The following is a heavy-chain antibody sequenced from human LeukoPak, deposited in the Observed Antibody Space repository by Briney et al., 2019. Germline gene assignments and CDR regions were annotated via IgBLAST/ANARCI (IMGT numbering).Heavy chain of an antibody. J-gene: IGHJ4*02. CDR3: ARSADRSGYFREITLYYFDY. D-gene: IGHD3-22*01. V-gene: IGHV3-11*01. Sequence: GGSLRLSCAASGFTFSDFYMTWIRQAPGKGLEWVSYISNRGSTIHYADSVRGRFTISRDNAKKSLYLQMNGLRAEDTAVYYCARSADRSGYFREITLYYFDYWGQGTLVTASS. CDR2: ISNRGSTI. CDR1: GFTFSDFY.